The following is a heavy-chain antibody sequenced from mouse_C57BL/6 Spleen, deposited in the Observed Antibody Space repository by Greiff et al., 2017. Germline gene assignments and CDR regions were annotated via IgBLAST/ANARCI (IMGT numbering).Heavy chain of an antibody. CDR1: GFTFSSYA. V-gene: IGHV5-9-1*02. J-gene: IGHJ3*01. D-gene: IGHD1-1*01. CDR2: ISSGGDYI. Sequence: EVKVVESGEGLVKPGGSLKLSCAASGFTFSSYAMSWVRQTPEKRLEWVAYISSGGDYIYYADTVKGRFTISRDNARNTLYLQMSSLKSEDTAMYYCTRDFYGGFAYWGQGTLVTVSA. CDR3: TRDFYGGFAY.